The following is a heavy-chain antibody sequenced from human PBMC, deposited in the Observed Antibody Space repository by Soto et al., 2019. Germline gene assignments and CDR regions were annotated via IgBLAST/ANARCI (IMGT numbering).Heavy chain of an antibody. J-gene: IGHJ3*01. V-gene: IGHV3-23*01. D-gene: IGHD6-19*01. CDR3: ANPRQAMAGCARDFDF. Sequence: GGSLRLSCAASGFTFSSYAMSWVRQAPGKGLEWVSAISGSGGSTYYADSVKGRFTISRDNSKNTLYLQMNSLRAEDTAVYYCANPRQAMAGCARDFDFWGQGTMVTVSS. CDR1: GFTFSSYA. CDR2: ISGSGGST.